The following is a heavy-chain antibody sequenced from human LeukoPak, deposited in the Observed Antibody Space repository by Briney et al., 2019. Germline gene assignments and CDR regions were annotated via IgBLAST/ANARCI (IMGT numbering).Heavy chain of an antibody. V-gene: IGHV3-7*03. CDR1: GFIFRNYW. D-gene: IGHD2-2*01. J-gene: IGHJ4*02. Sequence: GGSLRLSCAASGFIFRNYWMSWVRQGPGEGPEWVANINQGGSEKYYVDSVKGRFIISRDNAKNSLDLQMNSLRVEDTAIYYCARLAVPPGNRGWYYEQWGQGTLVTVSS. CDR3: ARLAVPPGNRGWYYEQ. CDR2: INQGGSEK.